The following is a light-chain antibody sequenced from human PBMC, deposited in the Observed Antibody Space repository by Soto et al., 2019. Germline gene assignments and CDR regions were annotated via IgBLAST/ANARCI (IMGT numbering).Light chain of an antibody. Sequence: DIVMTQSPDSLAVSLGERATINCKSSQSVLYSSNNKNYLAWYQQKPGQPPKALIYWASTRESGVPDRFSGSGSGTDFTLTISSLQPDDFATYYCQHYNSYSEAFGQGTKVDIK. CDR2: WAS. CDR3: QHYNSYSEA. J-gene: IGKJ1*01. CDR1: QSVLYSSNNKNY. V-gene: IGKV4-1*01.